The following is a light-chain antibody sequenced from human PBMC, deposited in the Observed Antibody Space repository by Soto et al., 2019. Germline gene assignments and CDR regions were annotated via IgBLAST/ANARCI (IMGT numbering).Light chain of an antibody. J-gene: IGKJ2*03. CDR1: QTVSSSF. V-gene: IGKV3-20*01. CDR3: QQYSSSPYS. Sequence: ENVLTQSPGTLSLSPGERATLSCRASQTVSSSFLAWYQQKPGQAPSLLIYGSSSRASGIPDRFSGSRSGTDFTLTISRLEPEDFAVYYCQQYSSSPYSFGQGTKLEIK. CDR2: GSS.